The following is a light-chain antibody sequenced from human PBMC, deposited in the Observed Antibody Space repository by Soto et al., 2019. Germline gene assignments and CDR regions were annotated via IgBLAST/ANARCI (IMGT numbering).Light chain of an antibody. V-gene: IGKV3-20*01. CDR2: GAS. Sequence: IVLTQSPGTLSLSPGERATLSCSVSQSVSNNYLAWYQQNPGQAPRLLMYGASNRATCIPDRFSGSGSGTDFTLTISRLEPEDFAVYYCQQYGSSMQTFGQGTKVDI. CDR3: QQYGSSMQT. J-gene: IGKJ1*01. CDR1: QSVSNNY.